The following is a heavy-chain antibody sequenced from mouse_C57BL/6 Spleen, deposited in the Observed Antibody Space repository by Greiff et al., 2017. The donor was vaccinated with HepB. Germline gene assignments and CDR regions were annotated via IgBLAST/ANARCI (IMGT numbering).Heavy chain of an antibody. J-gene: IGHJ4*01. CDR3: ARESKGYAMDY. D-gene: IGHD1-3*01. Sequence: EVKLQESGPGLVNPSQSLSLTCSVTGYSITSGYYWNWIRQFPGNKLEWMGYISYDGSNNYNPSLKNRLSITRDTSKNQFFLKLNSVTTEDTATYYCARESKGYAMDYWGQGTSVTVSS. CDR1: GYSITSGYY. CDR2: ISYDGSN. V-gene: IGHV3-6*01.